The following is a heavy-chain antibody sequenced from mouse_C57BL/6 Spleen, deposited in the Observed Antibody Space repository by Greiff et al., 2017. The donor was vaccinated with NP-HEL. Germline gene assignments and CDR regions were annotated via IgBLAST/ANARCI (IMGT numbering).Heavy chain of an antibody. V-gene: IGHV1-7*01. Sequence: QVQLKQSGAELAKPGASVKLSCKASGYTFTSYWMHWVKQRPGQGLEWIGYINPTSGYTKYNQKFKDKATLTADKSSSTAYMQLSSLTSEDSAVDYYARAVGDFITSFYFDYWGQGTTLTVSS. CDR2: INPTSGYT. CDR3: ARAVGDFITSFYFDY. CDR1: GYTFTSYW. D-gene: IGHD1-3*01. J-gene: IGHJ2*01.